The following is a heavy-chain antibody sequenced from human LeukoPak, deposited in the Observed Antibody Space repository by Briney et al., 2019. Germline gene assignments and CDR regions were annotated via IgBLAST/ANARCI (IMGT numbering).Heavy chain of an antibody. CDR1: GFSFSSYW. CDR2: IQYDGSTT. V-gene: IGHV3-74*01. D-gene: IGHD2-15*01. J-gene: IGHJ3*02. Sequence: GGSLRLSCAASGFSFSSYWMHWVRQVPGKGLVWVARIQYDGSTTNYSDSVKGRFTISRDNAKKTLYVQMNSLRAEDTAVYYCARALVAGVTLNALDIWGQGTMVTVSS. CDR3: ARALVAGVTLNALDI.